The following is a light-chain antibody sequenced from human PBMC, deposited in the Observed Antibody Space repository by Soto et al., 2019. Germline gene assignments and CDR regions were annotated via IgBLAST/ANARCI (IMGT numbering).Light chain of an antibody. CDR2: GAS. CDR3: QQYTGPPTT. Sequence: EFVLTQSPGTLSLSPGERATLSCRASQSVDSTYLAWYQQKPAQAPRLLIYGASTRAAGIPDRFSGSGSGTDFTLTITRLEPEDSAVYFCQQYTGPPTTVGQGTRLEI. V-gene: IGKV3-20*01. J-gene: IGKJ5*01. CDR1: QSVDSTY.